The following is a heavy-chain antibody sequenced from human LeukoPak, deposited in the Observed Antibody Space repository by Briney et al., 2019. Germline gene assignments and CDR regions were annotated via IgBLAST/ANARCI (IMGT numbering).Heavy chain of an antibody. V-gene: IGHV4-38-2*02. CDR2: IFHSGTS. CDR3: ARELRYSSADSCYSCDY. CDR1: GYSIRSGYF. J-gene: IGHJ4*02. Sequence: PSEALSLTCTVSGYSIRSGYFWGWIRQTPGKGLEWIGSIFHSGTSYYSPSLKRRVAISLDMSRNQFSLKMTSVTAADTAFYYCARELRYSSADSCYSCDYWGRGSLVTVSS. D-gene: IGHD2-15*01.